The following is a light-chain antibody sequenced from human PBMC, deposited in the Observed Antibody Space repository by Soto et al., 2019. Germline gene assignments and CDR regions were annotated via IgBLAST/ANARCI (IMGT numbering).Light chain of an antibody. J-gene: IGLJ2*01. CDR2: GDY. CDR1: SPNIGAGHD. CDR3: SSYTTSSTMI. V-gene: IGLV1-40*01. Sequence: QSVLTQTPSVSGAPGQRVTISCTGSSPNIGAGHDVHWYQQLPGTAPKLLIYGDYHRPSGVPDRFSGFRSGTSASLAITGLQAEDEAYYYCSSYTTSSTMIFGGGTKLTVL.